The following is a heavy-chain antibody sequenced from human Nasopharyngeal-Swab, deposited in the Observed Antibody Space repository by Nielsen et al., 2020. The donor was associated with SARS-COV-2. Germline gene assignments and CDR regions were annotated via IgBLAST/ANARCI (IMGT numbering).Heavy chain of an antibody. Sequence: SLKISCAASGFTFSSYGMHWVRQAQGKGLEWVAVIWYDGSNKYYADSVKGRFTISRDNSKNTLYLQMNSLRAEDTAVYYCARVRFDWPYVADAFDIWGQGTMVTVSS. CDR2: IWYDGSNK. V-gene: IGHV3-33*01. CDR1: GFTFSSYG. D-gene: IGHD3-9*01. J-gene: IGHJ3*02. CDR3: ARVRFDWPYVADAFDI.